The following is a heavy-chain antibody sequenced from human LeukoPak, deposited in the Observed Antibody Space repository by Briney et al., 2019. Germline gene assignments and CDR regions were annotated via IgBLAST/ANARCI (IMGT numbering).Heavy chain of an antibody. D-gene: IGHD6-19*01. CDR1: GGSISSSNW. J-gene: IGHJ4*02. CDR3: ARDLLTVAGRHFDY. Sequence: PSETLSLTCAVSGGSISSSNWWSWVRQPPGKGLEWIGEIYHSGSTNYNPSLKSRVTISVDKSKNQFSLKLSSVTAADTAVYYCARDLLTVAGRHFDYWGQGTLVTVSS. V-gene: IGHV4-4*02. CDR2: IYHSGST.